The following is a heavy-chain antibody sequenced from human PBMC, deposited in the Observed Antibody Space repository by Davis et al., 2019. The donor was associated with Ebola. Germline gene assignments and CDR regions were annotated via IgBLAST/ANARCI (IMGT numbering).Heavy chain of an antibody. J-gene: IGHJ4*02. CDR3: ARSFDFGVAIMDY. V-gene: IGHV3-48*02. CDR1: GFSFSDYS. D-gene: IGHD3-3*01. CDR2: VSSRSRNI. Sequence: GESLKISCAASGFSFSDYSMNWVRQAPGKGLEWVSSVSSRSRNIYYADSVKGRFTITRDNAKNSLYLQMDRLGDEDTAVYYWARSFDFGVAIMDYWGQGTPVTVTS.